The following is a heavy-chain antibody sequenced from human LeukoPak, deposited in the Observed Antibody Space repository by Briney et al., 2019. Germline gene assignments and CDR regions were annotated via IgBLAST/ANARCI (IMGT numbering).Heavy chain of an antibody. CDR1: EFTFSSYN. CDR2: ISSTSKYI. Sequence: GGSLGLSCAASEFTFSSYNMNWVRQAPGKGLEWVSSISSTSKYIYYADSVKGRFTISRDNAKNSLYLQMNSLRAEDTAVYYCAREPFWSGYYSNLHFDYWGLGTLVTVSS. J-gene: IGHJ4*02. CDR3: AREPFWSGYYSNLHFDY. D-gene: IGHD3-3*01. V-gene: IGHV3-21*01.